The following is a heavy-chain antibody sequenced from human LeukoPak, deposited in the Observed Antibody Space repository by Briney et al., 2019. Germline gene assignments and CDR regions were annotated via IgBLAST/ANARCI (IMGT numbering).Heavy chain of an antibody. CDR1: SGSISSYY. J-gene: IGHJ4*02. Sequence: SETLSLTCSLSSGSISSYYWNWIRKPPGKGLEWIGYIYYTGSTNYNPSLGSRVTMSVDTSKNQFSLKLSSVTAADTAVYYCARGRVPAAIAGLYFDYWGQGTLVSVSS. V-gene: IGHV4-59*01. CDR2: IYYTGST. CDR3: ARGRVPAAIAGLYFDY. D-gene: IGHD2-2*01.